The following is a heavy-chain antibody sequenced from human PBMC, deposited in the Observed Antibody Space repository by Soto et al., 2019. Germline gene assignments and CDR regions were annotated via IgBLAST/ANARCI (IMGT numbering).Heavy chain of an antibody. CDR1: GFTFSSYG. D-gene: IGHD6-13*01. J-gene: IGHJ4*02. V-gene: IGHV3-30*18. CDR3: AKEDSLSSSWYKSSALFDY. CDR2: ISYDGSNK. Sequence: PGGSLRLSCAASGFTFSSYGMHWVRQAPGKGLEWVAVISYDGSNKYYADSVKGRFTISRDNSKNTLYLQMNSLRAEDTAVYYCAKEDSLSSSWYKSSALFDYWGQGTLVTVSS.